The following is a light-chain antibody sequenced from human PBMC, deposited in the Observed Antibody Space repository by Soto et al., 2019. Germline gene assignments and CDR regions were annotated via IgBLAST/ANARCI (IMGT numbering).Light chain of an antibody. J-gene: IGKJ5*01. CDR1: QSVGTN. CDR2: SVS. Sequence: EIAMTQSPATLSAFPGERITLSCRASQSVGTNVAWYQQKRGQAPRLLIYSVSTRATGIAARFSGSGSGTEFTLTISTLQSKDSAVYYCQQYKNWPPITFGQGTRLEIK. CDR3: QQYKNWPPIT. V-gene: IGKV3-15*01.